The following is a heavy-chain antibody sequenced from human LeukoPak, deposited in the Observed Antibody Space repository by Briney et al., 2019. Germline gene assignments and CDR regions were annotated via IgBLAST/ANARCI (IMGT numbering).Heavy chain of an antibody. V-gene: IGHV3-30*03. D-gene: IGHD6-19*01. Sequence: PGGSLRLSCAASGFTVSSNYMSWVRQAPGEGLEWVAVISYDGSKTFYSDSVKGRFTISRDNSKNTLYLDMDSLRPEDTAVYHCARDSSGWSGRLDYWGQGTLVTVSS. CDR1: GFTVSSNY. CDR3: ARDSSGWSGRLDY. J-gene: IGHJ4*02. CDR2: ISYDGSKT.